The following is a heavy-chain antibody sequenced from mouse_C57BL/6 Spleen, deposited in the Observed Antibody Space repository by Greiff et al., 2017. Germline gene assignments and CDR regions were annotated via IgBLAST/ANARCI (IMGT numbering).Heavy chain of an antibody. D-gene: IGHD1-1*01. Sequence: VQLQQSGTVLARPGASVKMSCKTSGYTFTSYWMHWVKQRPGQGLEWIGAIYPGNSDTSYNQKFKGKAKLTTVTSASTAYMELSSLTNEDSAVYYCTRDDSSSSHWYFDVWGTGTTVTVSS. V-gene: IGHV1-5*01. J-gene: IGHJ1*03. CDR3: TRDDSSSSHWYFDV. CDR1: GYTFTSYW. CDR2: IYPGNSDT.